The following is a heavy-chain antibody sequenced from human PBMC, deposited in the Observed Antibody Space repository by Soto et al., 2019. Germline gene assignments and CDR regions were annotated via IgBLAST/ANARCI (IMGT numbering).Heavy chain of an antibody. CDR3: AKDGYSSSWYHDYYGMDV. Sequence: GGSLRLSCAASGFTFSSYGMHWVRQAPGKGLEWVAVISYDGSNKYYADSVKGRFTISRDNSKNTLYLQMNSLRAEDTAVYYCAKDGYSSSWYHDYYGMDVWGQGTTVTVSS. D-gene: IGHD6-13*01. J-gene: IGHJ6*02. CDR2: ISYDGSNK. CDR1: GFTFSSYG. V-gene: IGHV3-30*18.